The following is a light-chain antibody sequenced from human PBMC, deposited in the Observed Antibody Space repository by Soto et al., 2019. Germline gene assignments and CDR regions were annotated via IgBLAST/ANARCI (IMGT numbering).Light chain of an antibody. V-gene: IGKV3D-20*02. J-gene: IGKJ5*01. CDR2: DAS. CDR3: QQRSNWPPIT. Sequence: EIVLTKSPGTLSLSPWERATLSCRASQSVSSSYLAWYQQKPGQAPRLLIYDASNRATGIPARFSGGGSGTDFTLTIDNLEPEDFAIYYCQQRSNWPPITFGQGTRLEIK. CDR1: QSVSSSY.